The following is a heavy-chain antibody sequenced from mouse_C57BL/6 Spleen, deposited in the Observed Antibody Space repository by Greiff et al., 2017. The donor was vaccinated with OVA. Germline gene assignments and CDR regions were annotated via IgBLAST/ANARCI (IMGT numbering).Heavy chain of an antibody. CDR1: GYAFSSSW. V-gene: IGHV1-82*01. Sequence: QVQLQQSGPELVKPGASVKISCKASGYAFSSSWMNWVKQRPGKGLEWIGRIYPGDGDTNYNGKFKGKATLTADKSSSTAYMQLSSLTSEDSAVYYCARDYGSSRTFAYWGQGTLVTVSA. D-gene: IGHD1-1*01. CDR3: ARDYGSSRTFAY. J-gene: IGHJ3*01. CDR2: IYPGDGDT.